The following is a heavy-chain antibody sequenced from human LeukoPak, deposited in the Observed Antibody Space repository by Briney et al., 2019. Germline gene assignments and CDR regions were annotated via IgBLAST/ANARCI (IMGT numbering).Heavy chain of an antibody. CDR2: ISGSGGST. D-gene: IGHD1-14*01. Sequence: PGGSLRLSCAASGFTFSSYAMSWVRQAPGKGLEWVSTISGSGGSTYYADSVKGRFTISRDNSKDTLFLQINSLRAEDTAVYYCAKEYSVRNQFDHWGQGTLVAVSS. V-gene: IGHV3-23*01. CDR3: AKEYSVRNQFDH. J-gene: IGHJ4*02. CDR1: GFTFSSYA.